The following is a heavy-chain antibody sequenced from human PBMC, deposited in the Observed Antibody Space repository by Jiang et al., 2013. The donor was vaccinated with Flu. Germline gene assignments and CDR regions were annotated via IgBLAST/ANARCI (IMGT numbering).Heavy chain of an antibody. Sequence: VQLLESGGGLVQSGGSLRLSCAASGFTFSNYAMSWVRQAPGKGLEWVSAISGSGGTTYYLDSVKGRFTISRDNSKNTLYLEMNSLRAEDTAVYYCAKDLWESSGWRPQNAFDIWGQGTMVTVSS. V-gene: IGHV3-23*01. CDR1: GFTFSNYA. CDR2: ISGSGGTT. J-gene: IGHJ3*02. D-gene: IGHD6-19*01. CDR3: AKDLWESSGWRPQNAFDI.